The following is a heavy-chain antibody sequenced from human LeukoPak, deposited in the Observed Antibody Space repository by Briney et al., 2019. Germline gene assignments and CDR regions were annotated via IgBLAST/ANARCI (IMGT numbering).Heavy chain of an antibody. D-gene: IGHD6-13*01. CDR3: ARRPIAAGNNWCDP. J-gene: IGHJ5*02. CDR1: GCFFSSSAFY. V-gene: IGHV4-39*01. Sequence: PGESLTLSCTASGCFFSSSAFYWGRHAQPPGKGLVSIVSIYDTGTTYSSSSIHTRATLSFDTYKNQFFLKMTPVTDTDTAVYFCARRPIAAGNNWCDPWGQGTLVTVSS. CDR2: IYDTGTT.